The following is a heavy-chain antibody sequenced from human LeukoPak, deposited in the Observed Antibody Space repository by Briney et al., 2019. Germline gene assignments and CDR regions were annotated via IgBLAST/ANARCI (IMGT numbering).Heavy chain of an antibody. J-gene: IGHJ3*02. V-gene: IGHV5-51*01. D-gene: IGHD2-21*01. CDR3: AAIRSYSDAFDI. CDR2: IYPGDSET. CDR1: GDSFTSYW. Sequence: GESLKISCKASGDSFTSYWIGWVRQMPGKGLEWMGIIYPGDSETRYTPSFQGQVTFSGDKSINTAYLQWSSLKASDTAIYYCAAIRSYSDAFDIWGQGTMVTVTS.